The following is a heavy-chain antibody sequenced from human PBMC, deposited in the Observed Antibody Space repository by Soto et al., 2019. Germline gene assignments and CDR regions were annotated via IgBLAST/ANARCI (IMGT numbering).Heavy chain of an antibody. CDR3: ARDSSLFGVATAPHTLYYYYGMDV. V-gene: IGHV4-30-4*01. CDR2: IYYSGST. Sequence: TVSGGSISSGDYYWSWIRQPPGKGLEWIGYIYYSGSTYYNPSLKSRVTISVDTSKNQFSLKLSSVTAADTAVYYCARDSSLFGVATAPHTLYYYYGMDVWGEGTTVTVYS. J-gene: IGHJ6*04. CDR1: GGSISSGDYY. D-gene: IGHD3-3*01.